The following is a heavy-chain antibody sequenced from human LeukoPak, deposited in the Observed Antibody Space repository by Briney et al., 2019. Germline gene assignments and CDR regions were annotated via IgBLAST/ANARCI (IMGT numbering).Heavy chain of an antibody. D-gene: IGHD3-9*01. J-gene: IGHJ5*02. CDR3: VRGILSDDTLTGP. CDR1: GYTFSSYG. V-gene: IGHV1-18*01. CDR2: VSAYNGDT. Sequence: GASAKVSCKTSGYTFSSYGINWVRQAPGQGLEWMGWVSAYNGDTRYAQKVQGRVTMTTDAAATTAYMELRSLRSDDTALYYCVRGILSDDTLTGPWGQGTLVTVSS.